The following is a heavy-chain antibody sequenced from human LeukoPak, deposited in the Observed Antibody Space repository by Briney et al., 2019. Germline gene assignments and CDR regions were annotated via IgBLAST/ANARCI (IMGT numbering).Heavy chain of an antibody. CDR2: INPNSGGT. CDR1: GYTFTGYY. Sequence: ASVKVSCKASGYTFTGYYMHWVRQAPGQGLEWMGWINPNSGGTNYARKFQGRVAMTRDTSISTAYMELSRLRSDDTAVYYCARDRSNYDYVWGSPLDAFDIWGQGTMVTVSS. V-gene: IGHV1-2*02. D-gene: IGHD3-16*01. J-gene: IGHJ3*02. CDR3: ARDRSNYDYVWGSPLDAFDI.